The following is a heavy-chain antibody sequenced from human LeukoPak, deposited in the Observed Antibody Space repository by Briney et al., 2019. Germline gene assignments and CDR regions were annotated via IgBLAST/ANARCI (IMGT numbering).Heavy chain of an antibody. V-gene: IGHV3-49*03. D-gene: IGHD4-17*01. J-gene: IGHJ4*02. CDR1: GLTFGDCA. CDR3: TRDHDYGDQSPFDY. Sequence: GGSLRLSCTASGLTFGDCAMNWFRQAPGKGLEWVGFIRSKAYGGTTEYAASVKGRFTISRDDSKSIAYLQMNSLKTEDTAVYYCTRDHDYGDQSPFDYWGQGTLVTVSS. CDR2: IRSKAYGGTT.